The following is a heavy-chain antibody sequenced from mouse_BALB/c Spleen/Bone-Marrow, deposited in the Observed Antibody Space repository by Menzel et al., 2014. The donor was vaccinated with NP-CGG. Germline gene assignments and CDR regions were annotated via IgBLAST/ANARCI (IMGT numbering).Heavy chain of an antibody. Sequence: VHLVESGAELVRPGVSVKISCKGSGYTFTDYAMHWVKQSHAKSLEWIGVISTYYGDASYNQKFKGKATMTVDKSSSTAYMELARLTSEDSALYYCARRGRYDGFDYWGQGTTLTVSS. V-gene: IGHV1S137*01. CDR2: ISTYYGDA. J-gene: IGHJ2*01. CDR3: ARRGRYDGFDY. D-gene: IGHD2-14*01. CDR1: GYTFTDYA.